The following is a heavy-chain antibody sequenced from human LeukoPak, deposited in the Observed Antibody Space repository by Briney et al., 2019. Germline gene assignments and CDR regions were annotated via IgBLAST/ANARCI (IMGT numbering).Heavy chain of an antibody. D-gene: IGHD3-22*01. J-gene: IGHJ4*02. CDR3: ARGMVTACYYDSSGYYPNDY. Sequence: ASVKVSCKASGYIITSYGVTWVRQAPGQGLEWMGWISVYNGNTNYAQKLQGRVTMTTDISTSTAYMELRSLRSGDTAVYYCARGMVTACYYDSSGYYPNDYWGQGTLVTVSS. CDR1: GYIITSYG. CDR2: ISVYNGNT. V-gene: IGHV1-18*01.